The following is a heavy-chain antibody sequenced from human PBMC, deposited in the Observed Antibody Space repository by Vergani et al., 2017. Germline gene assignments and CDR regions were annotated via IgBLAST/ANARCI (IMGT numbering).Heavy chain of an antibody. J-gene: IGHJ6*03. Sequence: QVQLQESGPGLVKPSETLSLTCTVSGGSISSYYWSWIRQPPGKGLEWIGYIYYSGSTNYNPSLKSRVTISVDTSKNQFSLKLSSVTAADTAVYYCARAVVVAATPGTYMDVWGKGTTVTVSS. D-gene: IGHD2-15*01. CDR1: GGSISSYY. CDR3: ARAVVVAATPGTYMDV. V-gene: IGHV4-59*01. CDR2: IYYSGST.